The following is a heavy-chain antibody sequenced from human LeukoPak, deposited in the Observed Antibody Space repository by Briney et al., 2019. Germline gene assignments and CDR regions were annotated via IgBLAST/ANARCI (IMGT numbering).Heavy chain of an antibody. CDR1: GGTFSSYA. CDR3: ARDAYIVVVPAAMNLGFDY. D-gene: IGHD2-2*01. V-gene: IGHV1-69*05. J-gene: IGHJ4*02. Sequence: GASVKVSCKASGGTFSSYAISWVRQAPGQGLEWMGGIIPIFGTANYAQKLQGRVTMTTDTSTSTAYMELRSLRSDDTAVYYCARDAYIVVVPAAMNLGFDYWGQGTLVTVSS. CDR2: IIPIFGTA.